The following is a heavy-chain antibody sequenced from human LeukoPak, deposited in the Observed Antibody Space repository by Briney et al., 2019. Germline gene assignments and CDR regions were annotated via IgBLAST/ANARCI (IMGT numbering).Heavy chain of an antibody. V-gene: IGHV3-74*01. CDR3: ARGRGSYGWFDP. Sequence: PGGSLRLSCAASGFTFSSYWMHWVRQAPGKGLVWVSRINSDESSTDYADSVKGRFTISRDNAKNTLYLQMNSLRAEDTAVYYCARGRGSYGWFDPWGQGTLVTVSS. D-gene: IGHD3-10*01. CDR2: INSDESST. CDR1: GFTFSSYW. J-gene: IGHJ5*02.